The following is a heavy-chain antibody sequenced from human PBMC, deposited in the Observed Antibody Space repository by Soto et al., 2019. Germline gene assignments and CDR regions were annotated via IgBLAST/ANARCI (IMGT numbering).Heavy chain of an antibody. J-gene: IGHJ5*02. V-gene: IGHV4-28*01. CDR3: ARMVGTRASGYYGDYNWFDP. D-gene: IGHD3-3*01. Sequence: SETLSLTCAVSGYSISSSNWWGWIRQPPGKGLEWIGYIYYSGSTYYNPSLKSRVTMSVDTSKNQFSLKLSSVTAVDTAVYYCARMVGTRASGYYGDYNWFDPWGQGTLVTVSS. CDR2: IYYSGST. CDR1: GYSISSSNW.